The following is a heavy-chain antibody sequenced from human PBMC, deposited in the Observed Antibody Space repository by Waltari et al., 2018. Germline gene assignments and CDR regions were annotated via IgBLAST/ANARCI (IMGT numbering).Heavy chain of an antibody. CDR2: IYDSETI. Sequence: QVQLQESGPGLVKPSATLSLTCAVPGYSIRSNYFWGWVRQPPGKGLEWIGHIYDSETIFYNPSLKSRVTISLDTSKNHFSLKLSSLTAADTAVYFCARGLSKVADYWGQGILVTVSS. V-gene: IGHV4-38-2*01. J-gene: IGHJ4*02. CDR1: GYSIRSNYF. CDR3: ARGLSKVADY. D-gene: IGHD1-26*01.